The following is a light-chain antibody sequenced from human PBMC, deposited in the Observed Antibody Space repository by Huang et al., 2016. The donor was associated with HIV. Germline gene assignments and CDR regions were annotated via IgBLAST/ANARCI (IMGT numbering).Light chain of an antibody. J-gene: IGKJ1*01. CDR1: QRVSSN. V-gene: IGKV3-15*01. Sequence: EIVMTQSPATLSVSPGERATLSCRASQRVSSNLAWYQQKPGQAPRLLIYSASTRVTGIPARFSGSGSGKEFTLTLSSLQSEDFAVYYCQQYDTWPRGTFGQGTKVEVK. CDR2: SAS. CDR3: QQYDTWPRGT.